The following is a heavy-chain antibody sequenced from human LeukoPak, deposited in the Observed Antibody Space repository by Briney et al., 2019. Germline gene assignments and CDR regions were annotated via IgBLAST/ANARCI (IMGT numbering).Heavy chain of an antibody. J-gene: IGHJ3*02. D-gene: IGHD3-10*01. CDR2: IYAGDSDT. CDR3: ARRPGFGELSDAFDT. CDR1: GYSFTSYW. Sequence: GESLKISCKGSGYSFTSYWIGWVRQMPGKGLEWMGIIYAGDSDTRYSPSFQGQVTISADKSISTAYVQWSSLTASDTAIYYCARRPGFGELSDAFDTWGQGTMVTVSS. V-gene: IGHV5-51*01.